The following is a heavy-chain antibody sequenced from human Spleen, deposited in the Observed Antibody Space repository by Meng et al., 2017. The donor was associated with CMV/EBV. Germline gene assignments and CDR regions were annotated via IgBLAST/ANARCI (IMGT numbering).Heavy chain of an antibody. D-gene: IGHD4-17*01. CDR1: GGSISSHY. Sequence: SETLSLTCTVTGGSISSHYWNWIRQPPGKGLEWIGYIYYSGTTYYHPSLKRRVSISEDTSKNQISLRLSSVTAADTAVYYCARVADTVSKGHNWFDPWGQGILVTVSS. J-gene: IGHJ5*02. V-gene: IGHV4-59*08. CDR3: ARVADTVSKGHNWFDP. CDR2: IYYSGTT.